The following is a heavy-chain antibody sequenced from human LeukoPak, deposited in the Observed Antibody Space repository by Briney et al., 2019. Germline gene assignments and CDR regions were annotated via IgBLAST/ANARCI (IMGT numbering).Heavy chain of an antibody. CDR1: GFTFSSYA. D-gene: IGHD4-17*01. J-gene: IGHJ1*01. CDR3: AGSTDDAEYFQH. Sequence: GRSLRLSCAASGFTFSSYAMHWARQAPGKGLEWVAVKSYDGSNKYYADSVKGRFTISRDNSKNTLYLQMNSLRAEDTAVYYCAGSTDDAEYFQHWGQGTLVTVSS. V-gene: IGHV3-30-3*01. CDR2: KSYDGSNK.